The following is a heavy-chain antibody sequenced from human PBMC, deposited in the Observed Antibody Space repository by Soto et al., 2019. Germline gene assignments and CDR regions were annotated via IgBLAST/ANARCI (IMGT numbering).Heavy chain of an antibody. V-gene: IGHV3-53*04. CDR2: IYSGGST. D-gene: IGHD1-26*01. J-gene: IGHJ6*03. Sequence: GEALSLSCAASGFPVSSTYLSCVRQAPGKGLEWVSVIYSGGSTYYADSMKGRFTISRHNSKNTLYLQMNSLRAEDTAVYYCAAATAGYYYYMDVWGKGTTVTVSS. CDR1: GFPVSSTY. CDR3: AAATAGYYYYMDV.